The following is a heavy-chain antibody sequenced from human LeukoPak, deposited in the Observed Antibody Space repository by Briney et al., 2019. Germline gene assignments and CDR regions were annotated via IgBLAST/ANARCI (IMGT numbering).Heavy chain of an antibody. V-gene: IGHV3-48*01. CDR1: GFTFRSHS. CDR3: GRGWAVDF. Sequence: GGSLRLSCTASGFTFRSHSMIWVRQAPGKGLEWISYISGSSGTIYYADSVKGRFIISRDNDKNSVYLQMNSLRVEDTAVYYCGRGWAVDFWGQGTLVTVSS. J-gene: IGHJ4*02. D-gene: IGHD5-24*01. CDR2: ISGSSGTI.